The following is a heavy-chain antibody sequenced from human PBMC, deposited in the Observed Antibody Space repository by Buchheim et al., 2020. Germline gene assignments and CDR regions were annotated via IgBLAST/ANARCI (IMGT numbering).Heavy chain of an antibody. CDR1: GFTFSSYG. Sequence: QVQLVESGGGVVQPGRSLRLSCAASGFTFSSYGMHWVRQAPGKGLEWVAVIWYDGSNKYYADSVKGRFTISRDNSKNTLYLQMSSLRAEDTAVYYCARDSGGWDNWFDPWGQGTL. CDR3: ARDSGGWDNWFDP. CDR2: IWYDGSNK. J-gene: IGHJ5*02. V-gene: IGHV3-33*01. D-gene: IGHD6-19*01.